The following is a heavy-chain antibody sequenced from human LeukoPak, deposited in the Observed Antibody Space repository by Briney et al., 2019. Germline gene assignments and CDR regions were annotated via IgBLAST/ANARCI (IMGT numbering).Heavy chain of an antibody. D-gene: IGHD3-10*01. J-gene: IGHJ4*02. CDR1: GFTFSSYE. V-gene: IGHV3-48*03. CDR2: ISSSGGTI. CDR3: APTPYGSGSYGAFDY. Sequence: GGSLRLSCAASGFTFSSYEMNWVRQAPGKGLEWVSYISSSGGTIYYADSVKGRFTLSRDNSKNTLYLQMNSLRAEDTAVYYCAPTPYGSGSYGAFDYWGQGTLVTVSS.